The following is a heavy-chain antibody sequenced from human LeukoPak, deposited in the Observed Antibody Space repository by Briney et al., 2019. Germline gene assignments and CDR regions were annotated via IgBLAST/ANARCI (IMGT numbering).Heavy chain of an antibody. V-gene: IGHV3-21*01. D-gene: IGHD3-3*01. Sequence: TGGSLRLSCAASGFTFSSYSMNWVRQAPGKGLEWVSSISSSSSYIYYADSVKGRFTISRDNAKNSLYLQMNSLRAEDTAVYYCARDFWSGYSLSYYYYYMDVWGRGTTVTVSS. CDR2: ISSSSSYI. CDR1: GFTFSSYS. CDR3: ARDFWSGYSLSYYYYYMDV. J-gene: IGHJ6*03.